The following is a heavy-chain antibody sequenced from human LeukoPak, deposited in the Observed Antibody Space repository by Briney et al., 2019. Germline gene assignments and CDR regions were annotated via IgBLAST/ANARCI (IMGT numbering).Heavy chain of an antibody. Sequence: GGSLRLSCTASGFTFGDYAMSWFRQAPGKGLEWVGFIRSKAYGGTTEYAASVKGRFTISRDDSKSIAYLQMNSLKTEDTAVYYCAKVGGMGYDFWSGYQNYFDYWGQGTLVTVSS. CDR2: IRSKAYGGTT. J-gene: IGHJ4*02. CDR1: GFTFGDYA. V-gene: IGHV3-49*03. D-gene: IGHD3-3*01. CDR3: AKVGGMGYDFWSGYQNYFDY.